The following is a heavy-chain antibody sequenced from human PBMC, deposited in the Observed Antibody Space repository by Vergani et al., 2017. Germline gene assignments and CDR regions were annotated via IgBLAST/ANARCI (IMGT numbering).Heavy chain of an antibody. D-gene: IGHD3-3*01. J-gene: IGHJ4*02. V-gene: IGHV1-69*01. CDR1: GGTFSSYA. CDR2: IIPIFGTA. CDR3: ARGGRPRGCGYYGIDY. Sequence: QVQLVQSGAEVKKPGSSVKVSCKASGGTFSSYAISWVRQAPGQGLEWMGGIIPIFGTATYAQKFQGRVTITADESPSTAYMELSSLRSEDTAVYYCARGGRPRGCGYYGIDYGGQGTLVTVSS.